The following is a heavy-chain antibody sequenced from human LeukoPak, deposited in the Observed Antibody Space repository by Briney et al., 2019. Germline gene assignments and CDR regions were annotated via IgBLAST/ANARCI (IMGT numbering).Heavy chain of an antibody. V-gene: IGHV4-59*08. D-gene: IGHD3-3*01. CDR2: IYYSETT. Sequence: SETLSLTCSVSGGSINTNTSCWSWIRQAPGKGLEWIGNIYYSETTNYNPSLKTRAPISIDTSRNQFFLTLSSVTAAHTTVYYCVRSFGSKNAFDVWGQGRMVTVSS. CDR3: VRSFGSKNAFDV. CDR1: GGSINTNTSC. J-gene: IGHJ3*01.